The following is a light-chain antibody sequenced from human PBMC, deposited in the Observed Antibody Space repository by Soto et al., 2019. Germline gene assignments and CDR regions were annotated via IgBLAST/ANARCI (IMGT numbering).Light chain of an antibody. CDR1: SSDVGGYNY. Sequence: LTQPASVSGSPGQSITISCTGTSSDVGGYNYVSWYQQQPGKAPKFMIYDVTNRPSGVSNRFSGSKSGNTASLTISGLQAEDEADYYCCSYTTSNTRQIVFGTGTKVTV. CDR3: CSYTTSNTRQIV. V-gene: IGLV2-14*01. J-gene: IGLJ1*01. CDR2: DVT.